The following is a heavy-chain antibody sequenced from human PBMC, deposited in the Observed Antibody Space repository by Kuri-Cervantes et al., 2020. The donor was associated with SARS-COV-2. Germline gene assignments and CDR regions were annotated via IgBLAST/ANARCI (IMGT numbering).Heavy chain of an antibody. V-gene: IGHV3-23*01. CDR2: ISGSGGST. Sequence: GESLKISCAASGLTFSSYAMSWVRQAPGKGLEWVSAISGSGGSTYYADSVKGRFTISRDNSKNTLYLQMNSLRAEDTAVYYCAKDRVYCSGGSCPLYYWGQGTLVTVSS. J-gene: IGHJ4*02. CDR3: AKDRVYCSGGSCPLYY. D-gene: IGHD2-15*01. CDR1: GLTFSSYA.